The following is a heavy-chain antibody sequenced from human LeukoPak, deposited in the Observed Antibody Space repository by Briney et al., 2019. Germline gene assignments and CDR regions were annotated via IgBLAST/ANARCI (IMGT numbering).Heavy chain of an antibody. CDR2: ISYDGSNK. D-gene: IGHD6-6*01. CDR3: AKEGSIAARRGPANWFDP. CDR1: GFPFSSYG. V-gene: IGHV3-30*18. Sequence: GGSLRLSCAASGFPFSSYGMHWVRQAPGKGLEWVAVISYDGSNKYYADSVKGRFTISRDNSKNTLYLQMNSLRAEDTAVYYCAKEGSIAARRGPANWFDPWGQGTLVTVSS. J-gene: IGHJ5*02.